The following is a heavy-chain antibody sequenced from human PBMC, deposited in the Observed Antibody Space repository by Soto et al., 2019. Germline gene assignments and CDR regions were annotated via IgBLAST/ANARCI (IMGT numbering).Heavy chain of an antibody. Sequence: KPSETLSLTCTVSGGSISSSSYYWGWIRQPPGKGPEWIGSIYYSGSTYYNPSLKSRVTISVDTSKNQFSLKLSSVTAADSAVYYCARRGPYYYGSGRLEGAYSYYYGMDVWGQGTTVTVSS. CDR1: GGSISSSSYY. D-gene: IGHD3-10*01. J-gene: IGHJ6*02. CDR2: IYYSGST. V-gene: IGHV4-39*01. CDR3: ARRGPYYYGSGRLEGAYSYYYGMDV.